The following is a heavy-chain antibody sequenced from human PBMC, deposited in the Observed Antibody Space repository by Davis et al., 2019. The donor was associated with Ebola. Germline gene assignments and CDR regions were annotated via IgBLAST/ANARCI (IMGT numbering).Heavy chain of an antibody. V-gene: IGHV4-31*03. J-gene: IGHJ4*02. CDR1: GGSISSGGYY. CDR2: IYYSGST. CDR3: ARGPSIAARDPHFDY. Sequence: PSETLSLTCTVSGGSISSGGYYWSWIRQHPGKGLEWIGYIYYSGSTYYNPSLKSRVTISVDTSKNQFSLKLSSVTAADTAVYYCARGPSIAARDPHFDYWGQGTLVTVSS. D-gene: IGHD6-6*01.